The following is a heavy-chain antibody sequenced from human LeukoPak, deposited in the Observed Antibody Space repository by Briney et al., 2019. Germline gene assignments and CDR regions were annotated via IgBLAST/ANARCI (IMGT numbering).Heavy chain of an antibody. CDR1: GYSFTSYW. CDR2: IYPGDSDT. J-gene: IGHJ3*02. D-gene: IGHD2-2*01. Sequence: GESLKISCKGSGYSFTSYWIGWVRQMPGKGLEWMGIIYPGDSDTRYSPSFQGQVTISADKSISTAYLQWSSLKASDTAMYYCARQSVGVDQLLFGHRKNQPGGDAFDIWGQGTMVTVSS. CDR3: ARQSVGVDQLLFGHRKNQPGGDAFDI. V-gene: IGHV5-51*01.